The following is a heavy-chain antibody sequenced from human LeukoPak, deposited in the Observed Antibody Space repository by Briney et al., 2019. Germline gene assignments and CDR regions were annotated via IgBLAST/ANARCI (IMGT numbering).Heavy chain of an antibody. V-gene: IGHV4-39*02. Sequence: PSETLSLTCTVSGGSISSSSYYWGWIRQPPGKGLEWIVSIYYSGNTYYNPSLKSRVTISVDTSKNQFSLKLSSVTAADTAVYYCAREGAYVWGPSYFDYWGQGTLVTVSS. J-gene: IGHJ4*02. CDR2: IYYSGNT. CDR1: GGSISSSSYY. CDR3: AREGAYVWGPSYFDY. D-gene: IGHD3-16*01.